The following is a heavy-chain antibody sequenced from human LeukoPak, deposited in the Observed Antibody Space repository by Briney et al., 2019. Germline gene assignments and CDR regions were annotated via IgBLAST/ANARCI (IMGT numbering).Heavy chain of an antibody. CDR3: ARGGRGYCTSTSCYFDS. D-gene: IGHD2-2*01. Sequence: SQTLSLTCAISGDSVSSDSTAWSWIRQSPSRGLEWLGRTYYRSKWYNDYAVSVKSRITISPDTSKNQFSLQLNSVTPEDTAVYYCARGGRGYCTSTSCYFDSWGQGTLVTVSS. V-gene: IGHV6-1*01. CDR2: TYYRSKWYN. J-gene: IGHJ4*02. CDR1: GDSVSSDSTA.